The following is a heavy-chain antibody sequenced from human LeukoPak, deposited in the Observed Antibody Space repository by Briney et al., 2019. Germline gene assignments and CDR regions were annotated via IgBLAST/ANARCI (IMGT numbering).Heavy chain of an antibody. J-gene: IGHJ6*02. D-gene: IGHD3-22*01. Sequence: SETLSLTCIVSGGSISSYYWSWIRQPPGKGLEWIGYIYYSGSSNYNPSLKSRVTISVDTSKNQFSLKLSSVTAADTAVYYCARMVVIHYYYYYGMDVWGQGTTVTVSS. CDR2: IYYSGSS. CDR3: ARMVVIHYYYYYGMDV. CDR1: GGSISSYY. V-gene: IGHV4-59*08.